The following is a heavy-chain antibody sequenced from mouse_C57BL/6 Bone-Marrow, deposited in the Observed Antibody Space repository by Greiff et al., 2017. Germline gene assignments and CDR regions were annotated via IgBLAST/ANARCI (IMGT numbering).Heavy chain of an antibody. CDR1: GFTFSSYG. J-gene: IGHJ2*01. CDR3: ARQRFTTVDY. CDR2: ISSGGSYT. V-gene: IGHV5-6*01. D-gene: IGHD1-1*01. Sequence: EVNVVESGGDLVKPGGSLKLSCAASGFTFSSYGMSWVRQTPDKRLEWVATISSGGSYTYYPDSVKGRFTISRDNAKNTLYLQMSSLKSEDTAMYYCARQRFTTVDYWGQGTTLTVSS.